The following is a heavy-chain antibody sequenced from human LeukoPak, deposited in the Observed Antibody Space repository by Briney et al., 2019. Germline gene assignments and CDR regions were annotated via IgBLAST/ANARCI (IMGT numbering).Heavy chain of an antibody. D-gene: IGHD2-15*01. J-gene: IGHJ4*02. Sequence: LSLTCTVSGGSISSYYWSWIRQPPGKGLEWIGYIYYSGSTNYNPSLKSRVTISVDTSKNQFSLKLSSVTAADTAVYYCARRRGLGYCSGGSCYPAPCGYFDYWGQGTLVTVSS. V-gene: IGHV4-59*01. CDR1: GGSISSYY. CDR2: IYYSGST. CDR3: ARRRGLGYCSGGSCYPAPCGYFDY.